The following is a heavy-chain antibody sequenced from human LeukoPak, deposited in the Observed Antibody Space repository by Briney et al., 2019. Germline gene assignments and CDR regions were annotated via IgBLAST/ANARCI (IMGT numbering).Heavy chain of an antibody. CDR3: ARQVVAVAGTGYFDY. Sequence: PGGSLRLSCAASGFTFSNYGMHWVRQAPGKGLEWIGSIYYSGSTYYNASLKSRGTISVDTSKNQFSLKLNSVTAADTAVYFCARQVVAVAGTGYFDYWGQGTLVTVSS. CDR2: IYYSGST. D-gene: IGHD6-19*01. J-gene: IGHJ4*02. V-gene: IGHV4-39*01. CDR1: GFTFSNYG.